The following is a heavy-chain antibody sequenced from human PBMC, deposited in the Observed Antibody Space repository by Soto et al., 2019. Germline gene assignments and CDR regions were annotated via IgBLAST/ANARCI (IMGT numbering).Heavy chain of an antibody. CDR3: TRAAWFPYLSFY. J-gene: IGHJ4*02. Sequence: EVQLVESGGGLVQPGGSLRLSCADSGLTFSRFELHWVRQAPGKGLEWISYISSSGSTAYYASSVEGRFTISRDNANNSVYLQMDSLRAEDTALYYCTRAAWFPYLSFYWGQGALVTVSS. CDR1: GLTFSRFE. CDR2: ISSSGSTA. V-gene: IGHV3-48*03. D-gene: IGHD3-10*01.